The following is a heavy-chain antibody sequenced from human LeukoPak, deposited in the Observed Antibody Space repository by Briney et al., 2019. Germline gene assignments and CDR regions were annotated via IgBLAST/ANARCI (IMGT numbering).Heavy chain of an antibody. J-gene: IGHJ4*02. Sequence: SETLSLTCTVSGGSISSYYWSWIRQPPGKGLEWIGYIYYSGSTNYNPSLKSRVTISVDTSKNQFSLKLSSVTAADTAVYYCAGVFISSSIDYWGQGTLVTVSS. CDR1: GGSISSYY. V-gene: IGHV4-59*12. D-gene: IGHD6-6*01. CDR2: IYYSGST. CDR3: AGVFISSSIDY.